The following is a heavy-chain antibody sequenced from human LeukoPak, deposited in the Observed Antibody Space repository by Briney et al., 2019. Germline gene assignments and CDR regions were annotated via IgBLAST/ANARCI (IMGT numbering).Heavy chain of an antibody. CDR2: ISGSGSST. J-gene: IGHJ5*02. D-gene: IGHD6-19*01. CDR3: AKGKQWLIPNWFDP. CDR1: GGSFSGYY. Sequence: ETLSLTCAVYGGSFSGYYWSWVRQTPGKGLEWVSSISGSGSSTNYADSVKGRFTISRDNSKNTLHLQMNSLRADDTAVYYCAKGKQWLIPNWFDPWGQGTLVTVSS. V-gene: IGHV3-23*01.